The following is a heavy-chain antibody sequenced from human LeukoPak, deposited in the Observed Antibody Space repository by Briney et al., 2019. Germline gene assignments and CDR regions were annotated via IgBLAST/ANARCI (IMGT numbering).Heavy chain of an antibody. CDR3: ATNLLWFGEWTNWFDP. Sequence: GASVKVSCKASGYTFTSYGISWVRQAPGQGLEWRGGFDPEDGETIYAQKFQGRVTMTEDTSTDTAYMELSSLRSEDTAVYYCATNLLWFGEWTNWFDPWGQGTLVTVSS. J-gene: IGHJ5*02. D-gene: IGHD3-10*01. CDR1: GYTFTSYG. V-gene: IGHV1-24*01. CDR2: FDPEDGET.